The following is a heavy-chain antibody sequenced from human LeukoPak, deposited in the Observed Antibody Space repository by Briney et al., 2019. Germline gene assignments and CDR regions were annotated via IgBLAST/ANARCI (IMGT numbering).Heavy chain of an antibody. Sequence: ASVKVSCKASGYTFTGYYIHWVRQAPGQGLEWMGWINPNSGGTNYAQKFRGRVTMTRNTSISTAYMELSSLRSEDTAVYYCARGLQGDYWGQGTLVTVSS. CDR2: INPNSGGT. CDR3: ARGLQGDY. V-gene: IGHV1-2*02. J-gene: IGHJ4*02. CDR1: GYTFTGYY.